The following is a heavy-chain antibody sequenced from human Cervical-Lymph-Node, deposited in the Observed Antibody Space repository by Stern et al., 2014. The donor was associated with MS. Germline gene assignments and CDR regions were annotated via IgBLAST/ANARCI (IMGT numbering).Heavy chain of an antibody. D-gene: IGHD6-19*01. Sequence: EVQLVEFGGGLVRPGGSLRLSCVASGFTFSNYNMKWVRQTPEKGLAWVAYISSSSSVIYDEESGEGRLNISRENAKKSLFLQMDSLRADDTALYYCARVGTEAVYFYGMDVWGQGTTVTVSS. V-gene: IGHV3-48*01. CDR3: ARVGTEAVYFYGMDV. CDR2: ISSSSSVI. J-gene: IGHJ6*02. CDR1: GFTFSNYN.